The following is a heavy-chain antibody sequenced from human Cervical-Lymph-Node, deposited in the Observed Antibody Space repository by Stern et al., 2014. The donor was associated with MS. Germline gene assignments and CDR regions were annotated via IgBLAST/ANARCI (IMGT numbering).Heavy chain of an antibody. Sequence: QITLKESGPALVKPTQTLTLTCTFSGFSLSTSGMRVSWIRPPQGKALEWLARLDLDDDKFYSTSLKTRLTISKDTSKNQVVLTMTNMDPVDTATYYCARIYSPSSGWYRFDYWGQGTLVTVSS. D-gene: IGHD6-19*01. CDR1: GFSLSTSGMR. CDR3: ARIYSPSSGWYRFDY. J-gene: IGHJ4*02. V-gene: IGHV2-70*04. CDR2: LDLDDDK.